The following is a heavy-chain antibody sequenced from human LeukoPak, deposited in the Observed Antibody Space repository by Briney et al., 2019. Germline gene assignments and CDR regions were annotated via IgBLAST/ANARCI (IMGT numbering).Heavy chain of an antibody. D-gene: IGHD6-19*01. CDR1: GFIFSDYW. Sequence: GGSLRLSCAPSGFIFSDYWFHWVRRTPGQGLVWVAAINRDGTGTSHADSVRGRFTVSRDNAKNTLYLQLNSLRADDTAVYYCARGLSYAVAYGDYWGQGTLVTVSS. CDR3: ARGLSYAVAYGDY. J-gene: IGHJ4*02. V-gene: IGHV3-74*01. CDR2: INRDGTGT.